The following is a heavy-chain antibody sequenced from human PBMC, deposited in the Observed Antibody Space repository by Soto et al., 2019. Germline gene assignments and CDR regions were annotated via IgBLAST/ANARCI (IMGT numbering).Heavy chain of an antibody. V-gene: IGHV4-31*03. D-gene: IGHD3-22*01. J-gene: IGHJ5*02. Sequence: SETLSLTCTVSGGSIISGGYYWSWIRQHPGKGLEWIGYIYYSGSTYYNPSLKSRVTISVDTSKNQFSLKLSSVTAADTAVYYCARERRKRVSGYYNWFDPWGQGTLVTVS. CDR2: IYYSGST. CDR1: GGSIISGGYY. CDR3: ARERRKRVSGYYNWFDP.